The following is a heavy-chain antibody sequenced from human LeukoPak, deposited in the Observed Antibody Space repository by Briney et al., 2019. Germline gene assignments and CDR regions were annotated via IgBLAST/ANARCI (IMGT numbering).Heavy chain of an antibody. Sequence: ASVKVSCKASGYTFTSYDINWVRQATGQGLEWMGWIHTYTGTPNYSEKFEGRVALTTDASTSTVYLELRSLRSDDTAVYYCARDSGIVVITAAAFGYWGQGTQVTVSS. J-gene: IGHJ4*02. CDR2: IHTYTGTP. CDR1: GYTFTSYD. D-gene: IGHD2-2*01. V-gene: IGHV1-18*01. CDR3: ARDSGIVVITAAAFGY.